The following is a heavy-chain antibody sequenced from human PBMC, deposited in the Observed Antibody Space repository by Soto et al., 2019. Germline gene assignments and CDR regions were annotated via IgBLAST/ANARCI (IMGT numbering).Heavy chain of an antibody. J-gene: IGHJ3*01. CDR3: ARHGFHRDALDL. Sequence: EMQLEESGGGLVQPGRSRRLSCEASGFSFTNHWMSWVRQAPGKGLEWLANIKKDGGETYYLEAVKGRFSISRDNDKHSVYLQMSGLRAEDTAVYYCARHGFHRDALDLWGQGTLVTVSS. CDR1: GFSFTNHW. D-gene: IGHD2-2*03. V-gene: IGHV3-7*03. CDR2: IKKDGGET.